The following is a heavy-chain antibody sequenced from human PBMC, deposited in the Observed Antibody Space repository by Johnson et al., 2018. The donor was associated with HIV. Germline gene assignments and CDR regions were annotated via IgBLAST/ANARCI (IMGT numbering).Heavy chain of an antibody. CDR1: GFTFSNAW. CDR2: IKSKTDGGTT. V-gene: IGHV3-15*01. D-gene: IGHD2-15*01. J-gene: IGHJ3*02. Sequence: VQLVESGGGLVKPGGSLRLSCAASGFTFSNAWMSWVRQAPGKGLEWVGRIKSKTDGGTTDYAAPVKGRFTISRDDSKNTLYLQMNSLKTEDTAVYYCARAGRLGYCSGGSGYSPAFDSWGQGTMVTVSS. CDR3: ARAGRLGYCSGGSGYSPAFDS.